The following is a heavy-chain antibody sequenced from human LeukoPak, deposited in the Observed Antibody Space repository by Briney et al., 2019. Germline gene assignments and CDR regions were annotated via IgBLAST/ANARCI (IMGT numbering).Heavy chain of an antibody. CDR3: AREPWEMYGSGSYYNGDAFDI. V-gene: IGHV4-61*02. D-gene: IGHD3-10*01. Sequence: SETLSLTCTVSGGSISSGSYYWSWIRQPAGKGLEWIGRIYTSGSTNYNPSLKSRVTISVDTSKNQFSLKLSYVTAADTAVYYCAREPWEMYGSGSYYNGDAFDIWGQGTMVTVSS. CDR2: IYTSGST. J-gene: IGHJ3*02. CDR1: GGSISSGSYY.